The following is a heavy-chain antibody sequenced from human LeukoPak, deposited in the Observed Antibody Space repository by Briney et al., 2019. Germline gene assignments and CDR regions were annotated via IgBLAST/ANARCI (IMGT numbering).Heavy chain of an antibody. CDR3: ARIPTNYYDSSGYGYFDY. J-gene: IGHJ4*02. D-gene: IGHD3-22*01. CDR2: IYYSGST. Sequence: SETLSLTCTVSGGSISSSSYYWGWIRQPPGKGLEWIGSIYYSGSTYYNPSLKSRVTISVDTSKNQFSLKLSSVTAADTAVYYCARIPTNYYDSSGYGYFDYWGQGTLVTVSS. CDR1: GGSISSSSYY. V-gene: IGHV4-39*01.